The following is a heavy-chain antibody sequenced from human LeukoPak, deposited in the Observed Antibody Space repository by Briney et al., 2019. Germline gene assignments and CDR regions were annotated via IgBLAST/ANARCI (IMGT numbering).Heavy chain of an antibody. J-gene: IGHJ4*02. CDR3: AKAGGNGDLDY. CDR2: ISYDGSNK. Sequence: GGSLRLSYAAAGFTFTSYDMQSVRQAPGKGLEWVTVISYDGSNKYYGDSVKGRFTISRDNSKNTLYLKMNSLRAEDTAVYYCAKAGGNGDLDYWGQGTLVTVSS. CDR1: GFTFTSYD. D-gene: IGHD4-17*01. V-gene: IGHV3-30*18.